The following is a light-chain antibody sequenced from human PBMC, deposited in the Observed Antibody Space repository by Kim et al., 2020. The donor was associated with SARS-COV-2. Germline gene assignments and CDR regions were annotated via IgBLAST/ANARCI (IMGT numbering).Light chain of an antibody. V-gene: IGLV3-19*01. CDR3: NSRDSSGNHV. CDR1: SRRSYY. Sequence: VALGQNVRITCQGDSRRSYYASWYQQKPGQAPVLVIYGKNNRPSGIPDRFSGSSSGNTASLTITGAQAEDEADYYCNSRDSSGNHVFGGGTQLTVL. CDR2: GKN. J-gene: IGLJ3*02.